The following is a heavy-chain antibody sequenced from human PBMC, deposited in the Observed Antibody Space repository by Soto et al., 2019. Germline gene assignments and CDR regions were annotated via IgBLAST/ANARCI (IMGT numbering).Heavy chain of an antibody. J-gene: IGHJ4*01. D-gene: IGHD3-22*01. CDR1: GDSISSPHYY. CDR2: IYYTGHN. Sequence: SETLCLTFTVSGDSISSPHYYWTWIRQPPGKGLEWVGYIYYTGHNFYNPALKSRVAMSVDPSTNQFSLKLASVTDADTAVSFWSRGPKQNCDSPPLKWGFDFWGPGTLVTVSS. V-gene: IGHV4-30-4*01. CDR3: SRGPKQNCDSPPLKWGFDF.